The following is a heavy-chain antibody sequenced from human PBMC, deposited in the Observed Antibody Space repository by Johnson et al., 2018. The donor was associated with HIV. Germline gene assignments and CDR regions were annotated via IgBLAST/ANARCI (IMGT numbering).Heavy chain of an antibody. Sequence: QVQLVESGGGLVQPGRSLRLSCAVSGFKFSDFYMTWIRQVPGKGLECVAYISSSGAGIYYADSVRGRFTISRDNAKNSLFLQMNSLSAEDTAVYYCAKAPPLSTYDYDAFDVWGQGTMVTVSS. J-gene: IGHJ3*01. V-gene: IGHV3-11*01. D-gene: IGHD5-12*01. CDR3: AKAPPLSTYDYDAFDV. CDR1: GFKFSDFY. CDR2: ISSSGAGI.